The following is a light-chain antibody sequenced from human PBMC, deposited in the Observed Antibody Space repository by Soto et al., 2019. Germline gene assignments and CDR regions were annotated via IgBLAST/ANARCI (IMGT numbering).Light chain of an antibody. Sequence: DIQMTQSPSSLSASVGDRVSVTCRASQSISTFLHWYQQRPGEAPKLLIYAASSLQSGVPSRFSGSGSGADFTLTIGSLQPEDFLTYYCQHSYTTPRTFGQGTKVEVK. CDR3: QHSYTTPRT. J-gene: IGKJ1*01. CDR2: AAS. CDR1: QSISTF. V-gene: IGKV1-39*01.